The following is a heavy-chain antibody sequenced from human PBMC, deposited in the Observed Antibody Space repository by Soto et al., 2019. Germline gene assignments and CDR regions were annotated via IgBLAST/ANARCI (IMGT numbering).Heavy chain of an antibody. CDR2: LSDSGGIT. V-gene: IGHV3-23*01. CDR3: AKLGPNSSGYYWFDS. CDR1: GFTFTDYA. D-gene: IGHD3-22*01. J-gene: IGHJ5*01. Sequence: GGSLRLSCAASGFTFTDYAMSWVRQAPGKGLEWVSTLSDSGGITYYADSVKGRFTISRDKSKNTLYLQMSSLRAEDTAVYYCAKLGPNSSGYYWFDSWGQGTLVTVSS.